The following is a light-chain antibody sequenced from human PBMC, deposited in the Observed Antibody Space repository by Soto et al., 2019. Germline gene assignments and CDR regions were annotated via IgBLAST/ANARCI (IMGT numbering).Light chain of an antibody. CDR2: AAS. CDR3: QHYGSSRT. V-gene: IGKV3-20*01. Sequence: ELVLTQSPGTLSLSPGERATLSCRASQSVSSSYLAWYQNKPGQPPRLLMYAASSRATGTPDRFSGSGSGTDYTLTISRLEPEDFAVYYCQHYGSSRTFGQGTKMEIK. CDR1: QSVSSSY. J-gene: IGKJ1*01.